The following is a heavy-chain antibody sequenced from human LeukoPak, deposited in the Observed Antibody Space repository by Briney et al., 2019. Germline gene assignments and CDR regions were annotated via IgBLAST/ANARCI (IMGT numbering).Heavy chain of an antibody. J-gene: IGHJ4*02. CDR1: GFTFSTSA. D-gene: IGHD3-16*01. CDR2: INSESSHI. V-gene: IGHV3-21*01. CDR3: ARVPVRYLRMGYFDY. Sequence: KSGGSLRLSCAASGFTFSTSAMNWVRQVPGKGLEWVSSINSESSHIYYAASVGGRFTISRDNARNSVSLQMDSLRAEDTAVYYCARVPVRYLRMGYFDYWGQGSLVTVSS.